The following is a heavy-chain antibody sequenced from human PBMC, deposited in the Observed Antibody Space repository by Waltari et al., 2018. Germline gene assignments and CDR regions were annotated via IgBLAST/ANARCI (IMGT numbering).Heavy chain of an antibody. V-gene: IGHV5-51*03. CDR1: GYSFTSYW. D-gene: IGHD2-2*01. Sequence: EVQLVQSGAEVKKPGESLKISCKGSGYSFTSYWIGWVRQMTGKGLEWRGIIYPGDSDTRYSPSFQGQVTISADKSISTAYLQWSSLKASDTAMYYCARAYCSSTSCLHYFDYWGQGTLVTVSS. J-gene: IGHJ4*02. CDR3: ARAYCSSTSCLHYFDY. CDR2: IYPGDSDT.